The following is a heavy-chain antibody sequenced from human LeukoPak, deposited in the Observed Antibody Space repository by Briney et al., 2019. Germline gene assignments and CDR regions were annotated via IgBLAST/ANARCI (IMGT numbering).Heavy chain of an antibody. CDR1: GCKFGDFW. D-gene: IGHD3-3*01. Sequence: GGSLSLSCAASGCKFGDFWMAWVRQTPGKGLEWVADIKEDGSEKYYVDSVKRRLTISRGNSKNTLYLQMNNLRAEDTAVYYCAKGWSGYFRSPFDHWGQGTMVTVSS. CDR2: IKEDGSEK. V-gene: IGHV3-7*03. CDR3: AKGWSGYFRSPFDH. J-gene: IGHJ3*01.